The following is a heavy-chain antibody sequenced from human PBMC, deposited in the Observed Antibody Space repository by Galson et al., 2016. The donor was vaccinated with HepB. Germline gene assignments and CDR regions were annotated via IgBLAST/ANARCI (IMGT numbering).Heavy chain of an antibody. CDR1: GGSISSYY. D-gene: IGHD1-26*01. CDR3: ATVGGSTYGLRSDAFDI. J-gene: IGHJ3*02. Sequence: ETLSLTCTVSGGSISSYYWSWIRQPAGKGLEWIGRIYTSGSTNYNPSLKSRVTMSVDTSKNQFSLKLSSVTAADTAMYYCATVGGSTYGLRSDAFDIWGQGTMVTVSS. CDR2: IYTSGST. V-gene: IGHV4-4*07.